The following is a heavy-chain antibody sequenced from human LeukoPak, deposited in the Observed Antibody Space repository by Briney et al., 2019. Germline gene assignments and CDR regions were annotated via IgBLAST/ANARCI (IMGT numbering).Heavy chain of an antibody. D-gene: IGHD3-10*02. Sequence: GGSLRLSCAASGFTFDDYAMHWVRQAPGKGLEWVSAISGSGGSTNYADSVKGRFTISRDNAKNSLYLQMNSLRAEDTAVYYCAELGITMIGGVWGKGTTVTISS. J-gene: IGHJ6*04. CDR2: ISGSGGST. CDR1: GFTFDDYA. V-gene: IGHV3-23*01. CDR3: AELGITMIGGV.